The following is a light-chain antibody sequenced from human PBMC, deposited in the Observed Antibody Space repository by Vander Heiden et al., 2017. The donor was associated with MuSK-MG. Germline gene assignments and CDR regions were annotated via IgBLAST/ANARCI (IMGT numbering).Light chain of an antibody. CDR3: QHNNSRPFT. CDR1: QSIGSS. J-gene: IGKJ3*01. CDR2: GAS. V-gene: IGKV3-15*01. Sequence: EIVLTQSPATLSVSAVERVTLSCRPSQSIGSSLAWYQQKPGQAPRFLIYGASTRAPGIPPRFSGGGSGTEFTLTISSLQSGDFGVYYCQHNNSRPFTFGPWTRVDI.